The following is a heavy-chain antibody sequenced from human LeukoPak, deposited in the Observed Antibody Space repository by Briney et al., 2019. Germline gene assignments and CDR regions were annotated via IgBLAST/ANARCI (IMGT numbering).Heavy chain of an antibody. D-gene: IGHD3-16*01. V-gene: IGHV4-59*01. Sequence: SETLSLTCTVSGITISNNYWSWIRQPPGKGLEWIGYISDSGSTSYNPSLHSRVTILLDTSEHQISLRLTSATAADTAVYYCARRGYFDYWGQGVLVIVSS. CDR1: GITISNNY. CDR2: ISDSGST. CDR3: ARRGYFDY. J-gene: IGHJ4*02.